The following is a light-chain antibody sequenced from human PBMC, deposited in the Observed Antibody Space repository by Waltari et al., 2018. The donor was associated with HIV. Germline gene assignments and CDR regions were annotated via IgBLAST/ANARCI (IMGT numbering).Light chain of an antibody. V-gene: IGLV3-21*04. J-gene: IGLJ3*02. Sequence: SYVLTQPPSVSVAPGKTARITCGGNNIGRKSMHWYQQKPGQAPVLVIYYDSDRPSGIPERFSGSNSGSTATLTISRVEAGDEADYYCQLWDSSSDHPVFGGGTKLTVL. CDR1: NIGRKS. CDR2: YDS. CDR3: QLWDSSSDHPV.